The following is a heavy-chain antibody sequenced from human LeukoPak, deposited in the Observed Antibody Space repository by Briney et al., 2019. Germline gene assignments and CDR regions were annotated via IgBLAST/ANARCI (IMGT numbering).Heavy chain of an antibody. V-gene: IGHV3-23*01. D-gene: IGHD3-22*01. J-gene: IGHJ5*02. CDR1: GLTFSSYA. Sequence: GGSLRLSCAASGLTFSSYAMSWVRQAPGKGLEWVAAISGSGDSTYYADSVKGRFTISRDNSKNTLYLQMNSLRAEDTAVYYCAKTGVITMIVVPRVWFDPWGQGTLVTVSS. CDR2: ISGSGDST. CDR3: AKTGVITMIVVPRVWFDP.